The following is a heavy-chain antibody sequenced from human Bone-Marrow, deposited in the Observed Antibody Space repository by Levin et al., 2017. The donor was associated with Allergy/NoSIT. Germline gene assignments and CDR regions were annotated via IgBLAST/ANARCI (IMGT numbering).Heavy chain of an antibody. V-gene: IGHV4-31*03. CDR3: ASDGSETLSWFDP. CDR1: GGSISSGGHY. J-gene: IGHJ5*02. D-gene: IGHD3-10*01. Sequence: SETLSLTCSVSGGSISSGGHYWSWIRQHPGKGLEWIGYINYSGSTYYNPSLESRVTISVDTSKSQVSLKLTSVTAADTAVYYCASDGSETLSWFDPWGQGTLVIVSS. CDR2: INYSGST.